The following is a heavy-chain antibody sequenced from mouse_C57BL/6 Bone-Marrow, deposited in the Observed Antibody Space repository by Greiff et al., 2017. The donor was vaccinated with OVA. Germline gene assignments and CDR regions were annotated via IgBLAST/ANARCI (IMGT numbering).Heavy chain of an antibody. D-gene: IGHD1-1*01. CDR3: AREGDGSSLTWFAY. J-gene: IGHJ3*01. Sequence: QVQLQQPGAELVRPGSSVKLSCKASGYTFTSYWMDWVKQRPGQGLEWIGNIYPSDSETPYNQKFKDKATLTVDKSSSTAYMQLSSLTSEDSAVDYCAREGDGSSLTWFAYWGQGTLVTVSA. V-gene: IGHV1-61*01. CDR2: IYPSDSET. CDR1: GYTFTSYW.